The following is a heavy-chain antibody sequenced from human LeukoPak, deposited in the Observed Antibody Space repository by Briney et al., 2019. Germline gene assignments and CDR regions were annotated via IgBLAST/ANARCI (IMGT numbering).Heavy chain of an antibody. J-gene: IGHJ3*02. Sequence: PGGCLRLSCAASGFTFSSYAMSWVRQAPGKGLEWVSAISGSGGSTYYADSVKGRFTISRDNSKNTLYLQMNSLRAEDTAVYYCAKDVEIVVVTAILPCDAFDIWGQGTMVTVSS. D-gene: IGHD2-21*02. CDR1: GFTFSSYA. CDR2: ISGSGGST. CDR3: AKDVEIVVVTAILPCDAFDI. V-gene: IGHV3-23*01.